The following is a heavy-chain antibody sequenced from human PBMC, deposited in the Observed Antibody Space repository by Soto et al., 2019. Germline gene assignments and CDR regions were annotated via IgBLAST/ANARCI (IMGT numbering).Heavy chain of an antibody. CDR2: IRSKAYGGTT. Sequence: PGGSLRLSCAASGFTFSSYSMNWVRQAPGKGLEWVGFIRSKAYGGTTEYAASVKGRFTISRDDSKSIAYLQMNSLKTEDTAVYYCTREGRISDYFPSWFDPWGQGTLVTVSS. J-gene: IGHJ5*02. CDR1: GFTFSSYS. V-gene: IGHV3-49*04. D-gene: IGHD4-17*01. CDR3: TREGRISDYFPSWFDP.